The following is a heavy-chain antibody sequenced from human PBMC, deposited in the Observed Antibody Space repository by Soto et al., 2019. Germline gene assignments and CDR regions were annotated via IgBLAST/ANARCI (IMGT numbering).Heavy chain of an antibody. J-gene: IGHJ6*02. Sequence: ASVKVSCKASGYTFTGYYMHWVRQAPGQGLEWMGWINPNSGGTNYAQKFQGRVTMTRDTSISTAYMELSRLRSDDTAVYYCARLKNDDYVWGSYRFYGMDVWDQGTTVTVSS. CDR2: INPNSGGT. CDR1: GYTFTGYY. CDR3: ARLKNDDYVWGSYRFYGMDV. V-gene: IGHV1-2*02. D-gene: IGHD3-16*02.